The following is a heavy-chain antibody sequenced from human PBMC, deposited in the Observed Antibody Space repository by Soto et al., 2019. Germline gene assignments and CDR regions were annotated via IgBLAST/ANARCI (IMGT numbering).Heavy chain of an antibody. CDR3: ARQSSPYSSSWYFGMDV. CDR2: IDPSDSYT. J-gene: IGHJ6*02. V-gene: IGHV5-10-1*01. Sequence: PGESLKISCKCSGYSFTSYWISWVRQMPGKGLEWMGRIDPSDSYTNYSPSFQGHVTISADKSISTAYLQWSSLKASDTAMYYCARQSSPYSSSWYFGMDVWGQGTTVTSP. CDR1: GYSFTSYW. D-gene: IGHD6-13*01.